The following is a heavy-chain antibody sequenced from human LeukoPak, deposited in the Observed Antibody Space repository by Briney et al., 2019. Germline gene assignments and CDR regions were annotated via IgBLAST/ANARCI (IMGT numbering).Heavy chain of an antibody. J-gene: IGHJ6*02. V-gene: IGHV3-30*03. CDR3: ARDLASSGLYYYYYYGMDV. CDR2: IANDESDK. Sequence: GGSLRLSCAASGFTFSSSAMHWVRQAPGKGLEWVAIIANDESDKHYADSVKGRFTISRDNSENMVYLQMNSLRAEDTAVYYCARDLASSGLYYYYYYGMDVWGQGTTVTVSS. D-gene: IGHD6-19*01. CDR1: GFTFSSSA.